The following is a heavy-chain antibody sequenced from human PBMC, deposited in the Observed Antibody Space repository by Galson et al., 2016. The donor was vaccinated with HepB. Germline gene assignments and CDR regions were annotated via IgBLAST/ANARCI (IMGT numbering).Heavy chain of an antibody. CDR1: GFTFSNAW. D-gene: IGHD3-10*01. V-gene: IGHV3-13*01. J-gene: IGHJ4*02. Sequence: SLRLSCAASGFTFSNAWMSWVRQAAGKGLEWVSVIGIADDTYYGDPVKGRFTISREDAKNSLYLQMNSLRAGDTAVYYCARTIDGEYFDHWGQGTLVTVSS. CDR2: IGIADDT. CDR3: ARTIDGEYFDH.